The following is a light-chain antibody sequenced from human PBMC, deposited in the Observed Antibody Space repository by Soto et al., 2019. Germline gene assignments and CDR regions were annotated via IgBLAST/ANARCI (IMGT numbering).Light chain of an antibody. CDR3: TSYTTTSPYLV. V-gene: IGLV2-14*03. J-gene: IGLJ3*02. Sequence: QSVLTRPASVSGSPGQSITISCTGTSSDVGGYNYVSWYQHHPGKAPKLMIYDVTNRPSGVSNRFSGSKSGNTASLTISGLQAEDEADYYCTSYTTTSPYLVFGGGTKVTVL. CDR1: SSDVGGYNY. CDR2: DVT.